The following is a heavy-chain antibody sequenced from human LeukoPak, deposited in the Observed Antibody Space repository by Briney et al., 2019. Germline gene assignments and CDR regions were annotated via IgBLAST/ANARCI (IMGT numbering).Heavy chain of an antibody. J-gene: IGHJ2*01. Sequence: GGSLRLSCAASGFTFSSYGMHWVRQAPGKGLEWGAVIWYDGSNKYYADSVKGRFTTSRDNSKNTLYLQMNSLRAEDTAVYYCARDSDHLAFDLWGRGTLVTVSS. V-gene: IGHV3-33*01. CDR1: GFTFSSYG. CDR3: ARDSDHLAFDL. D-gene: IGHD1-14*01. CDR2: IWYDGSNK.